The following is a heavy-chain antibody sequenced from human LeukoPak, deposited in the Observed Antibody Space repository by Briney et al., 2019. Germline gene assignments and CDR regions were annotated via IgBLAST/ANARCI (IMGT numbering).Heavy chain of an antibody. Sequence: WVRQPPGKGLEWVSRINSDGSVTNYADSVEGRFTISRDNAKNTLYLQMNDLRAEDTAVYYCVTDRYSDSAFGDWGQGTLVTVSS. J-gene: IGHJ4*02. CDR2: INSDGSVT. CDR3: VTDRYSDSAFGD. D-gene: IGHD1-26*01. V-gene: IGHV3-74*01.